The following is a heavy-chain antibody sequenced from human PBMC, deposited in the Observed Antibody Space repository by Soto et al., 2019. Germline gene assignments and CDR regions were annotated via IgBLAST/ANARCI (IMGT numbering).Heavy chain of an antibody. D-gene: IGHD3-3*01. CDR3: ARGPDSSPWYFDL. Sequence: QVQLQESGPGLVKPSQTLSLTCTVSGGSISSGGYYWSWIRQHPGKGLEWIGYIYYSGSTYYNPSRKSPVXXSXDXSKNQFSLKPNSMTAAYTAVYYCARGPDSSPWYFDLWGRGTLVTVSS. CDR2: IYYSGST. V-gene: IGHV4-31*01. CDR1: GGSISSGGYY. J-gene: IGHJ2*01.